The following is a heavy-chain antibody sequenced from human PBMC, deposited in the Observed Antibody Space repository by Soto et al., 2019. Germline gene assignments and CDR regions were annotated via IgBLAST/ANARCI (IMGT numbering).Heavy chain of an antibody. D-gene: IGHD3-10*01. CDR2: ISFSGVNR. CDR3: AKVGSGSYSAHS. V-gene: IGHV3-23*01. Sequence: EVQLLKSGGGLVQPGGSLRLSCAASGFTFSSYAMNWVRQAPGKRLEWVSTISFSGVNRHYADSVKGRFTISRDNSKNTLYLQMNSLRAEDTAIYYCAKVGSGSYSAHSWGQGTLVTVSS. CDR1: GFTFSSYA. J-gene: IGHJ4*02.